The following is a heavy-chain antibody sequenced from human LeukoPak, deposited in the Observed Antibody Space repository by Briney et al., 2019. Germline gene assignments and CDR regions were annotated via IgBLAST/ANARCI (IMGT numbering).Heavy chain of an antibody. CDR2: INTDGSTT. CDR1: GFTFSSCW. Sequence: GGSLRLSCAASGFTFSSCWMHWVRQAPGEGLVWVSRINTDGSTTTYADSVKGRFTISRDNSKNTLYLQMNSLRAEDTAVYYCARGPSYYDILTGYYGSYFDYWGQGTLVTVSS. J-gene: IGHJ4*02. D-gene: IGHD3-9*01. CDR3: ARGPSYYDILTGYYGSYFDY. V-gene: IGHV3-74*01.